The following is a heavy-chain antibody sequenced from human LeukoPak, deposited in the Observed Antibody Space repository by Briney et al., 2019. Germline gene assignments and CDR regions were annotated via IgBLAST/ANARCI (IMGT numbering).Heavy chain of an antibody. CDR1: GGSISSYY. J-gene: IGHJ3*02. Sequence: PSETLSLTCTVSGGSISSYYWSWIRQPAGKGLEWIGRIYTSGSTNYNPSLKSRVTMSVDTSKNQFSLKLSSVTAADTAVYYCARGFVLGRTIFGVVAWDAFDIWGQGTMVTVSS. V-gene: IGHV4-4*07. D-gene: IGHD3-3*01. CDR3: ARGFVLGRTIFGVVAWDAFDI. CDR2: IYTSGST.